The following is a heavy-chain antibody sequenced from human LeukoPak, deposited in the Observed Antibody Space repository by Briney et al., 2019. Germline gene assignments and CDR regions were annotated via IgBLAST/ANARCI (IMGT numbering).Heavy chain of an antibody. J-gene: IGHJ5*02. CDR3: ARDLPRSSTSLLMSGRVGNWFDP. D-gene: IGHD2-2*01. CDR2: INPNSGGT. Sequence: ASVKVSCKASGYTFTGYYMHWVRHAPGQGLEWVGWINPNSGGTNYAQKFHGRVTMTTDTSISTAYMELSGLRSDDTAVYYCARDLPRSSTSLLMSGRVGNWFDPWGQGTLVTVSS. CDR1: GYTFTGYY. V-gene: IGHV1-2*02.